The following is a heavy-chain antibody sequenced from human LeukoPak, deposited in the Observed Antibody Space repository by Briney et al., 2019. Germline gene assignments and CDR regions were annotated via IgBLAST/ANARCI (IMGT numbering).Heavy chain of an antibody. D-gene: IGHD2-21*01. J-gene: IGHJ6*03. Sequence: GESLKVSCKASGYTFTTYWIGWVRQVPGKGLEFMGVIYPGDSDTRYSPSFQGQVTISADKSISTAYLQWSSLKASDTAMYYCARHVNPDCGGDCYERVGYYYYYMDVWGKGTTVTVSS. CDR2: IYPGDSDT. CDR3: ARHVNPDCGGDCYERVGYYYYYMDV. CDR1: GYTFTTYW. V-gene: IGHV5-51*01.